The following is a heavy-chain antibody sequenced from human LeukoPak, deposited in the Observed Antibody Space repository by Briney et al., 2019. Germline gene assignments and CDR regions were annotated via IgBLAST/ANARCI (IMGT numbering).Heavy chain of an antibody. J-gene: IGHJ4*02. CDR1: GFTFDDYA. V-gene: IGHV3-9*01. CDR2: ISWNSGSI. D-gene: IGHD3-22*01. Sequence: GGSLRLSCAASGFTFDDYAMHWVRQAPGKGLEWVSGISWNSGSIGYADSVKGRFTISRDNAKNSLYLQMNSLRAEDTALYYCAKDYYYDGSGYPVYFDYWGQGTLVTVSS. CDR3: AKDYYYDGSGYPVYFDY.